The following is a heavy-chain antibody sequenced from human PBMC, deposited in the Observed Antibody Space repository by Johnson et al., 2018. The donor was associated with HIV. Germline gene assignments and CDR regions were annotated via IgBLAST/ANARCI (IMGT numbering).Heavy chain of an antibody. Sequence: QVQLVESGGGVVQPGRSLRLSCAASGFTFSSFGMHWVRQAPGKGLEWVAVVSDHGGITYYADSVKGRFTISRDNSNNTLYLQMNSLRAEDTAVYYCAKRFGYDNRADQFDFWGQGTMVTVSS. CDR1: GFTFSSFG. D-gene: IGHD3-22*01. J-gene: IGHJ3*01. CDR2: VSDHGGIT. CDR3: AKRFGYDNRADQFDF. V-gene: IGHV3-30*18.